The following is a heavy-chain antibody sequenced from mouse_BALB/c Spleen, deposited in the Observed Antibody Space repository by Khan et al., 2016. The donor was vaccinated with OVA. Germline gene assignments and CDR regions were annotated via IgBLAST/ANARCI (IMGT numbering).Heavy chain of an antibody. CDR2: ISYSGNT. Sequence: VQLKESGPGLVKPSQSLSLTCTVTGYSITSDYAWNWIRQFPGNKLEWMGFISYSGNTNYNPSFKRRISFTRDRSKNQFFLQLNSVTTEDTATYYCARVYWGDFDYWGQGTTLTVSS. CDR1: GYSITSDYA. D-gene: IGHD1-1*01. V-gene: IGHV3-2*02. J-gene: IGHJ2*01. CDR3: ARVYWGDFDY.